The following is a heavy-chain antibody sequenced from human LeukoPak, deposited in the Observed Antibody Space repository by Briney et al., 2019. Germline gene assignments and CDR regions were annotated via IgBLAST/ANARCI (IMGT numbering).Heavy chain of an antibody. CDR3: AGDYYDSSGYHFAY. Sequence: GGSLRLSCAASGFTFDDYAMHWVRQAPGKGLEWVSGISWNSGSIGYADSVKGRFTISRDNAKNSLYLQMNSLRAEDTALYYCAGDYYDSSGYHFAYWGQGTLVTVSS. J-gene: IGHJ4*02. CDR2: ISWNSGSI. V-gene: IGHV3-9*01. D-gene: IGHD3-22*01. CDR1: GFTFDDYA.